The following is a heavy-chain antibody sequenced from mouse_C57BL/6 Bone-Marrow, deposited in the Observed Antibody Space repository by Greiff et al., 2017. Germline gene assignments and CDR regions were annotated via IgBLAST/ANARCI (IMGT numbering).Heavy chain of an antibody. J-gene: IGHJ2*01. Sequence: QVQLQQPGAELVKPGASVKMSCKASGDTFTSYWITWVKQRPGQGIEWIGDIYPTSGRTNCNEKFKSKAILTVDTSSNTAYMQLSSLTSEDSAVFYRARSGPLGRSFNHWGQGTTLTVSS. CDR3: ARSGPLGRSFNH. V-gene: IGHV1-55*01. CDR1: GDTFTSYW. CDR2: IYPTSGRT. D-gene: IGHD4-1*01.